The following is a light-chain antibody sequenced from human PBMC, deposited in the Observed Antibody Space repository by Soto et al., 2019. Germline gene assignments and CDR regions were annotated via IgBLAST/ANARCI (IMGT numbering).Light chain of an antibody. CDR3: QQYNSYSPYT. J-gene: IGKJ2*01. CDR2: GAS. Sequence: EIVLTQSPGTLSLSPGERATLSCRASQSVSSSYLAWYQQKPGQAPRLLIYGASSRATGIPDRFSGSGSGTDFTLTISRLEPDDFATYYCQQYNSYSPYTFGQGTKLEIK. CDR1: QSVSSSY. V-gene: IGKV3-20*01.